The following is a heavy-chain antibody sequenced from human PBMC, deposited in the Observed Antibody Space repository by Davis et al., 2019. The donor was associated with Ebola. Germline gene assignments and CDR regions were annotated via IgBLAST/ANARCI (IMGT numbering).Heavy chain of an antibody. CDR1: GFTFSSYE. V-gene: IGHV3-21*05. Sequence: GESLKISCAASGFTFSSYEMNWVRQAPGKGLEWVSYISTSSSYTNYADSVKGRFTISRDNAKNSLYLQMNSLRAEDTAVYYCARALGRRDGYNSHYWGQGTLVTVSS. D-gene: IGHD5-24*01. CDR3: ARALGRRDGYNSHY. J-gene: IGHJ4*02. CDR2: ISTSSSYT.